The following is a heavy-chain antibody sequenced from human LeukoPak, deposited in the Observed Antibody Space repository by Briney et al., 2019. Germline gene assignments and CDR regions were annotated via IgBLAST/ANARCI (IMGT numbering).Heavy chain of an antibody. D-gene: IGHD2-21*02. Sequence: GGSLKLSCGASGFTFSAFGVHWVRQASGKGLEWVGRIAGKAENYVTLYAAPVKGRLIISRDDSQNTAYLQMTSLKTEDTAVYYCTSHAFCGGDCYSNWGQGTLVTVSS. J-gene: IGHJ4*02. V-gene: IGHV3-73*01. CDR1: GFTFSAFG. CDR3: TSHAFCGGDCYSN. CDR2: IAGKAENYVT.